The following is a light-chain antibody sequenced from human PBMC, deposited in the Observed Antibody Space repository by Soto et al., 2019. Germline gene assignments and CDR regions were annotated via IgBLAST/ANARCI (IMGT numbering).Light chain of an antibody. J-gene: IGKJ1*01. CDR3: QHYNSYSEA. V-gene: IGKV3-20*01. Sequence: EIVLTQSPGTLSLSPGERATLSCRASQSFSSSSLAWYQQKPGQAPRLLIYGASSRATGIPDRFSGSGSGTDFTLTISRLEPDDFATYYCQHYNSYSEAFGQGTKVELK. CDR1: QSFSSSS. CDR2: GAS.